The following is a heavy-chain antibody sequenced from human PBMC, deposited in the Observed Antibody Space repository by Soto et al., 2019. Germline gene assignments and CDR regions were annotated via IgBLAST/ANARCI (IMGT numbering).Heavy chain of an antibody. V-gene: IGHV1-18*01. CDR1: GYTFTSYG. Sequence: ASVKVSCKASGYTFTSYGISWVRQAPGQGLEWMGWISAYNGNTNYAQKLQGRVTMTTDTSTSTAYMELRSLRSDDTAVYYCARDFVASDYYYNCFDPWGQGTLVTVSS. CDR2: ISAYNGNT. CDR3: ARDFVASDYYYNCFDP. D-gene: IGHD1-26*01. J-gene: IGHJ5*02.